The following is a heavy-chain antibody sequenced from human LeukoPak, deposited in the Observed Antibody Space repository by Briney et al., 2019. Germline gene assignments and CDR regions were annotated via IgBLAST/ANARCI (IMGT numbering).Heavy chain of an antibody. D-gene: IGHD6-6*01. V-gene: IGHV4-30-2*01. J-gene: IGHJ5*02. CDR3: ARSSSSSVRWFDP. CDR1: GGSISSGGYY. Sequence: SGTLSLTCAVSGGSISSGGYYWSWIRQPPGKGLEWIGYIYHSGSTYYNPSLKSRVTISVDRSKNQFSLKLSSVTAADTAVYYCARSSSSSVRWFDPWGQGTLVTVSS. CDR2: IYHSGST.